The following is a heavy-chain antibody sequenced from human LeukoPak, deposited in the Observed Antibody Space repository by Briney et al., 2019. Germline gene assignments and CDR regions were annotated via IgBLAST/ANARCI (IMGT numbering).Heavy chain of an antibody. CDR2: FDPEDGET. CDR3: AREHYYGSGSYYSFDY. V-gene: IGHV1-24*01. D-gene: IGHD3-10*01. J-gene: IGHJ4*02. CDR1: GYTLTELS. Sequence: ASVKVSCKVSGYTLTELSMHWVRQAPGKGLEWMGGFDPEDGETIYAQKFQGRVTMTEDTSTDTAYMELSSLRSDDTAVYYCAREHYYGSGSYYSFDYWGQGTLVTVSS.